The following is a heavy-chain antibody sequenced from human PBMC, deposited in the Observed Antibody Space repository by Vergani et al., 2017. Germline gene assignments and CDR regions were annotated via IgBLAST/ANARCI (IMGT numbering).Heavy chain of an antibody. V-gene: IGHV3-9*01. J-gene: IGHJ4*02. CDR2: ISWNSGSI. CDR3: AKAGDSSGYRFDY. D-gene: IGHD3-22*01. CDR1: GFTFDDYA. Sequence: EVQLVESGGGLVQPGRSLRLSCAASGFTFDDYAMHWVRQAPGKGMEWVSGISWNSGSIGYADSVKGRFTISRDNAKNSLYLQMNSLRAEDTALYYCAKAGDSSGYRFDYWGQGTLATVSS.